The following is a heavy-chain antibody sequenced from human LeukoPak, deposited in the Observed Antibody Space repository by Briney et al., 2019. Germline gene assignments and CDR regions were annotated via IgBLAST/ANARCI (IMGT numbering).Heavy chain of an antibody. Sequence: PGGSLRLSCAASGFTFDDYGMSWVRQAPGKGLEWVSVIYSGGSTYYADSVKGRFTISRDNSKNTLYLQMNSLGAEDTAVYYCARGSGYWGQGTLVTVSS. CDR1: GFTFDDYG. CDR3: ARGSGY. CDR2: IYSGGST. J-gene: IGHJ4*02. D-gene: IGHD3-10*01. V-gene: IGHV3-53*01.